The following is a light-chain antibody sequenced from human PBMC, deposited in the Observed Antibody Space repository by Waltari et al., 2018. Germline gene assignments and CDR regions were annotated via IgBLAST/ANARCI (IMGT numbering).Light chain of an antibody. J-gene: IGKJ5*01. CDR1: QSVDSY. Sequence: EILLTHPPAPLPLSPGKRAPLPCRASQSVDSYLAWYQQKPGQAPRLLIYDASNRATGIPARFSGSGSGTDFTLTISSLEPEDFAVYYCQQRSNWPPITFGQGTRLEIK. CDR3: QQRSNWPPIT. V-gene: IGKV3-11*01. CDR2: DAS.